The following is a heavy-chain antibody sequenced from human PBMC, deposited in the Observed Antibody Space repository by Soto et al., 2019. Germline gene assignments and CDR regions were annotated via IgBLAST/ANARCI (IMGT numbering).Heavy chain of an antibody. J-gene: IGHJ6*02. V-gene: IGHV1-69*01. Sequence: QVQLVQSGAEVKKPGSSVKVSCKASGGTFSSYAISWVRQAPGQGLEWMGGIIPIFGTANYAQKFQGRVTITADESTSTAYMELSSLRSEDTAVYNCAGKNYYGSGSYTPHIEYYYYYYGMDVWGQGTTVTVSS. CDR1: GGTFSSYA. CDR2: IIPIFGTA. D-gene: IGHD3-10*01. CDR3: AGKNYYGSGSYTPHIEYYYYYYGMDV.